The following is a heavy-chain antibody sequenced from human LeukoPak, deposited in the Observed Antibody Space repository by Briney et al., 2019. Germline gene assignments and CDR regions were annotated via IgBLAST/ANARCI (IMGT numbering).Heavy chain of an antibody. Sequence: GGSLRLSCAASGLTFSSYAMSWVRQAPGKGLEWVSAISGSGGSTYYADSVKGRFTISRDNSKNTLYLQMNSLRAEDTAVYYCARDIWNDGNYYMDVWGRGTTVTVSS. V-gene: IGHV3-23*01. CDR2: ISGSGGST. J-gene: IGHJ6*03. CDR1: GLTFSSYA. CDR3: ARDIWNDGNYYMDV. D-gene: IGHD1-1*01.